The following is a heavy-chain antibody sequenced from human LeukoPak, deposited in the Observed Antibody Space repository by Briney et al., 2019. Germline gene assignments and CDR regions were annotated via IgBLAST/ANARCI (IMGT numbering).Heavy chain of an antibody. V-gene: IGHV3-33*01. CDR3: ARARAITGTTGFDY. Sequence: PGGSLRLSCAASGFTFNSYGIHWVRQAPGKGLEWVAVIWYDGNNKYYADSVKGRFTISRDNAKNSLYLQMNSLRAEDTAVYYCARARAITGTTGFDYWGQGTLVTVCS. CDR1: GFTFNSYG. J-gene: IGHJ4*02. D-gene: IGHD1-7*01. CDR2: IWYDGNNK.